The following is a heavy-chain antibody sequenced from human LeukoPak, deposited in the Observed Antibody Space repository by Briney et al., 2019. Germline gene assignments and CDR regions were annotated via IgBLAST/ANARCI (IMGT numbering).Heavy chain of an antibody. CDR1: GGSFSGYY. CDR3: ARGPTYDYVWGSYRPPLDY. CDR2: INHSGST. V-gene: IGHV4-34*01. J-gene: IGHJ4*01. Sequence: PSETLSLTCAVYGGSFSGYYWSWIRQPPGKGLEWIGEINHSGSTNYNPSLKSRVTISVDTSKNQFSLKLSSVTAADTAVYYCARGPTYDYVWGSYRPPLDYWGQEPWSPSPQ. D-gene: IGHD3-16*02.